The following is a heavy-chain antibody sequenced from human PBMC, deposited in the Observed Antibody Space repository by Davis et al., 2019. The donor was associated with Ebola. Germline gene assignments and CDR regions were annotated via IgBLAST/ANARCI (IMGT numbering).Heavy chain of an antibody. CDR1: GGTFSSYA. J-gene: IGHJ5*02. D-gene: IGHD2-2*01. V-gene: IGHV1-69*06. CDR3: SRTDCSSTSCYALLGNWFDP. CDR2: IIPIFGTA. Sequence: AASVQVSCKASGGTFSSYAISWVRQAPGQGLEWMGGIIPIFGTANYAQKFQGRVTITADKSTSTAYMELSSLGSEDTAVYYWSRTDCSSTSCYALLGNWFDPWGQGTLVTVSS.